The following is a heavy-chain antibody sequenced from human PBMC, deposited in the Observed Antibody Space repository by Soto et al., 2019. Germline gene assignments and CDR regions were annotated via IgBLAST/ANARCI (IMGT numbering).Heavy chain of an antibody. CDR2: VSKSDYT. CDR1: GFNFNNYG. Sequence: PGGSLRLSCEVSGFNFNNYGINWVRQAPGKGLEWVSSVSKSDYTYYSDSVKGRFTISRDNSKNTLYLQMNSLRAEDTAVYYCAKFVIVVVSVPFDYWCQGTLVTVSS. CDR3: AKFVIVVVSVPFDY. V-gene: IGHV3-23*01. D-gene: IGHD3-22*01. J-gene: IGHJ4*02.